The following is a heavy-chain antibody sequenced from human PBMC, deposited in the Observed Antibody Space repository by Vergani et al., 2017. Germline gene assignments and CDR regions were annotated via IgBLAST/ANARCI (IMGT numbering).Heavy chain of an antibody. D-gene: IGHD2-2*01. CDR1: GFTFSSYG. CDR2: IRYDGSNK. J-gene: IGHJ4*02. CDR3: AREIVVVPAAQGDFDY. V-gene: IGHV3-30*02. Sequence: QVHLVESGGGVVQPGGSLRLSCAASGFTFSSYGMHWVRQAPGKGLEWVAFIRYDGSNKYYADSVKGRFTISRDNSRNTLYLQMNSLRAEDTAVYYCAREIVVVPAAQGDFDYWGQGTLVTVSS.